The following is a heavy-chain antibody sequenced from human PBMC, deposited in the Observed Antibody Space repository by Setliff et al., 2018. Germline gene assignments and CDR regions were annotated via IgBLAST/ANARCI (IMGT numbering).Heavy chain of an antibody. D-gene: IGHD6-13*01. V-gene: IGHV1-18*01. CDR2: ISAYNGNT. CDR1: GYTFTSYG. CDR3: ARVGSSSWLHPDVYYYYGMDV. J-gene: IGHJ6*02. Sequence: GASVKVSCKASGYTFTSYGISWVRQAPGQGLEWMGWISAYNGNTNYAQKLQGRVTMTTDTSTSTAYMELRSLRSDDTAVYYCARVGSSSWLHPDVYYYYGMDVWGQGTTVTSP.